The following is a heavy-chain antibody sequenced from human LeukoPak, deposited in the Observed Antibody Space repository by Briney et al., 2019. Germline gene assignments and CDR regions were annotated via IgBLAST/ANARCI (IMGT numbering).Heavy chain of an antibody. Sequence: GESLKISCKGSGYSFTSYWIGWVRQMPGKGLEWMGIIYPGDSDTRYSPSFQAQVTISADKSISTAYLQWSSLKASDTAMYYCARKRYCSSTSCYGMNVWGQGTTVTVSS. CDR2: IYPGDSDT. D-gene: IGHD2-2*01. CDR3: ARKRYCSSTSCYGMNV. J-gene: IGHJ6*02. V-gene: IGHV5-51*01. CDR1: GYSFTSYW.